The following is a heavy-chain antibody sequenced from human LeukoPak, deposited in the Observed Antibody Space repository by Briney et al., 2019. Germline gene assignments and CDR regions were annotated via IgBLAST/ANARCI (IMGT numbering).Heavy chain of an antibody. V-gene: IGHV3-7*01. J-gene: IGHJ4*02. CDR1: GFTFSDYS. D-gene: IGHD6-19*01. CDR2: IKKDGSEK. Sequence: PGGSLRLSCAASGFTFSDYSMTWVRQAPGKGLEWVANIKKDGSEKYYVDSVKGRFTISRDNAKNSLYLQMNSLGAEDTAVYYCARLYSSGWPGYWGQGALVTVSS. CDR3: ARLYSSGWPGY.